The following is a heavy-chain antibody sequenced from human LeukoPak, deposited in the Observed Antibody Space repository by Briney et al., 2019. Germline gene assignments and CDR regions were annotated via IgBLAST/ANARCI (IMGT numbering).Heavy chain of an antibody. D-gene: IGHD6-13*01. V-gene: IGHV2-5*02. CDR1: GFSLSTSAVG. CDR3: AHRIAAAGDFHFDY. J-gene: IGHJ4*02. Sequence: SGPTLVNPTQTLTLTCTFSGFSLSTSAVGVGWIRQPPGKALEWLALIHWDDDKRYSPSLKSRLTITKDTSKNQVVLTMTNMDPVDTATYYCAHRIAAAGDFHFDYWGQGTLVTVSS. CDR2: IHWDDDK.